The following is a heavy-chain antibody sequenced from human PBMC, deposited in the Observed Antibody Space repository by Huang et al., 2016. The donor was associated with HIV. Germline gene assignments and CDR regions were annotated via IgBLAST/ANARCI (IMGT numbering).Heavy chain of an antibody. D-gene: IGHD6-19*01. Sequence: QLQLQESGPGLVKPSETLSLTCTVSGGSISTSGYYWGWIRQPPGKGLEWIGSIYYSGSTCYNPSLKSRVTISVDTSKSQFSLKLSAVTAADTAVYYCARQDTSGWYADPYYFDYWGQRTLVTVSS. CDR2: IYYSGST. CDR1: GGSISTSGYY. V-gene: IGHV4-39*01. CDR3: ARQDTSGWYADPYYFDY. J-gene: IGHJ4*02.